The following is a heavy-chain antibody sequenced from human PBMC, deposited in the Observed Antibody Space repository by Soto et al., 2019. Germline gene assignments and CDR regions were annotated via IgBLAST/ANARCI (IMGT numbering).Heavy chain of an antibody. J-gene: IGHJ4*02. V-gene: IGHV3-33*01. CDR1: GFTLSSYG. CDR3: AREGYSSGWYYFDY. Sequence: GGSLRLSCAASGFTLSSYGMHWVRQAPGKGLEWVAVIWYDGSNKYYADSVKGRFTISRDNSKNTLYLQMNGLRAEDTAVYYCAREGYSSGWYYFDYWGQGTLVTVSS. D-gene: IGHD6-19*01. CDR2: IWYDGSNK.